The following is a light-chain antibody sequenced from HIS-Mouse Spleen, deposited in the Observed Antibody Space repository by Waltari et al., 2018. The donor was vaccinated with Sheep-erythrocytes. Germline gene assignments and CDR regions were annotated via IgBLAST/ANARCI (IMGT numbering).Light chain of an antibody. CDR1: SSDVGGSNY. Sequence: QSALTQPRSVSGSPGQSVPISCTGTSSDVGGSNYVSWYQPHPGKAPKLMIYDVSRRPSVVPDRFSGSKSGNTASLTISGLQAEDEADYYCCSYAGSYNHVFATGTKVTVL. J-gene: IGLJ1*01. CDR2: DVS. CDR3: CSYAGSYNHV. V-gene: IGLV2-11*01.